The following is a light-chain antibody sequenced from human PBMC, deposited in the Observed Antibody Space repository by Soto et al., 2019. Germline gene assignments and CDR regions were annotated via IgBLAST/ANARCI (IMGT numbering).Light chain of an antibody. CDR3: AAWDDSLSAVV. Sequence: QPVLTQPPSASGTPGQRVTISCSGSSSNIGTNYVYWYKQLPATAPKLLIYRNNQRPSGVPDRFSGSKSGTSGSLAISGLRSEDEADYYCAAWDDSLSAVVFGGGTKLTVL. CDR1: SSNIGTNY. J-gene: IGLJ2*01. CDR2: RNN. V-gene: IGLV1-47*01.